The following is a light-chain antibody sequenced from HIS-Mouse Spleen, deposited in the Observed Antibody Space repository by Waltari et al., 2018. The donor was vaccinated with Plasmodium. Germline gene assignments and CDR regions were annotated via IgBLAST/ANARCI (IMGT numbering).Light chain of an antibody. J-gene: IGKJ3*01. V-gene: IGKV1-5*03. CDR2: KAS. CDR1: QSISGG. CDR3: QQYNSYPFT. Sequence: DIQMTQSPSTLSASVGDRVTITCRASQSISGGLAWYQQKPGKAPKLRVYKASWLESGVRSRFSGSGSGTEFTLTISSLQPDDFATYYCQQYNSYPFTFGPGTKVDIK.